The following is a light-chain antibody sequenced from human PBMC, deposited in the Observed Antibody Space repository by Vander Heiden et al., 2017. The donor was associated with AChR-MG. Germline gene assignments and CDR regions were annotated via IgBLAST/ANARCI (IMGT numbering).Light chain of an antibody. CDR1: QSVSSY. J-gene: IGKJ2*01. V-gene: IGKV3-11*01. Sequence: DIVLTQSPATLSLSPGARATLSCRASQSVSSYLAWYQQKPGQAPRLLIDDASNRATGIPARFSGSGSGTDFTLTISSLEPEDFAVYYCQQRSNWPPLYTFGQGTKLEIK. CDR3: QQRSNWPPLYT. CDR2: DAS.